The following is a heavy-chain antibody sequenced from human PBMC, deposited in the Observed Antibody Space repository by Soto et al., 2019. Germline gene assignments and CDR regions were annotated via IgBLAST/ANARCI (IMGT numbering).Heavy chain of an antibody. J-gene: IGHJ3*02. CDR3: ARDSTRRGACDI. Sequence: PSETLSLTCAIYSGSFSVYYWNWFRQSPGKGLEWIGEINHAGSTNYNPSLKSRVTISVDASNNQFSLKPSSVTAADTAVYFCARDSTRRGACDIWGQGTMVTVSS. D-gene: IGHD2-2*01. CDR1: SGSFSVYY. V-gene: IGHV4-34*01. CDR2: INHAGST.